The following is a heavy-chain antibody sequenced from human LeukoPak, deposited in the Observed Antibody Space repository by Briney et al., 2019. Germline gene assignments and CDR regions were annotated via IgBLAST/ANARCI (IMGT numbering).Heavy chain of an antibody. J-gene: IGHJ4*02. CDR1: GYSITSSSW. CDR2: IYHSGTT. Sequence: PSDTLSLTCAVSGYSITSSSWWGWIRQPPGKGLEWIGYIYHSGTTYYNPSLQSRVTMSVDTSKNQFSLKLSSVTAVDTAVYYCAKGGKWDVTPFDYWGQGTLVTVSS. D-gene: IGHD1-26*01. CDR3: AKGGKWDVTPFDY. V-gene: IGHV4-28*03.